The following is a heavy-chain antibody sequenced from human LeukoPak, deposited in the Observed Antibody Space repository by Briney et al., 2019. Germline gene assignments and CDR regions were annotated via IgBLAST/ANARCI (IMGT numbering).Heavy chain of an antibody. D-gene: IGHD6-19*01. CDR3: VRYSSAPRVFDY. CDR1: GDSVSSNSAA. J-gene: IGHJ4*02. CDR2: TYYRSKWYD. Sequence: SQTLSLTCAISGDSVSSNSAAWNWIRQSPSRGLEWLGRTYYRSKWYDDYAVSVKSQITINPDTSLNQFSLHLNSVTPEDTAVYYCVRYSSAPRVFDYWGQGTLVTVSS. V-gene: IGHV6-1*01.